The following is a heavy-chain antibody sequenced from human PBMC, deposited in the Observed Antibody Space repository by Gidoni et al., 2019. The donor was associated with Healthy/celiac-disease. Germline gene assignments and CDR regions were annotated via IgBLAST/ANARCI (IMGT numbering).Heavy chain of an antibody. CDR3: ANLDDGDPRHYYYYYGMDV. CDR2: ISGSGGST. V-gene: IGHV3-23*01. CDR1: GFTFSSYA. J-gene: IGHJ6*02. D-gene: IGHD4-17*01. Sequence: EVQLLESGGGLVQPGGSLRLSCSASGFTFSSYAMSWVRQAPGKGLELVSAISGSGGSTYYADSVKGRFTISRDNSKNTLYLQMNSLRAEDTAVYYCANLDDGDPRHYYYYYGMDVWGQGTTVTVSS.